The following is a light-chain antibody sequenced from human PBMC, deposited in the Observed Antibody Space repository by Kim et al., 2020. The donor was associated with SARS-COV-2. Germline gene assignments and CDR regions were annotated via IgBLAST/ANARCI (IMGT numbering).Light chain of an antibody. V-gene: IGLV3-1*01. Sequence: SYELTQPTSVSVSPGQTASITCSGEKLGAKSASWYQQRPGQSPVLVMYIDDKRPSGIPERFSGSYSGNTATLTISGTQVMDEGDYYCLAWTSGSNLVFGG. CDR1: KLGAKS. CDR3: LAWTSGSNLV. J-gene: IGLJ3*02. CDR2: IDD.